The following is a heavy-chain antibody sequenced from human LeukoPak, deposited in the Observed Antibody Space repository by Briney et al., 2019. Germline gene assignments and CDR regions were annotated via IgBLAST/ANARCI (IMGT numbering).Heavy chain of an antibody. J-gene: IGHJ6*03. CDR3: ASVAGVRGVTIGLGYYYYYYMDV. D-gene: IGHD3-10*01. CDR1: GGSFSGYY. CDR2: INHSGST. V-gene: IGHV4-34*01. Sequence: SETLSLTCAVYGGSFSGYYWSWIRQPPGKGLEWIGEINHSGSTNYNPSLKSRVTISVDTSKNQFSLKLSSVTAADTAVYYCASVAGVRGVTIGLGYYYYYYMDVWGKGTTVTVSS.